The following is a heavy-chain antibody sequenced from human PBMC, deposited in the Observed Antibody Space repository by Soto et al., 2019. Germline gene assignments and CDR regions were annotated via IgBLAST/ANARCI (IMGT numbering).Heavy chain of an antibody. CDR1: GGTFSSYA. CDR2: IIPIFGTA. J-gene: IGHJ5*02. D-gene: IGHD6-19*01. CDR3: ARVPRYSRGWYYWFDP. V-gene: IGHV1-69*13. Sequence: SVKVSCKASGGTFSSYAISWVRQAPGQGLEWMGGIIPIFGTANYAQKFQGRVTITADESTSTAYMELSSLRSEDTAVYYCARVPRYSRGWYYWFDPWGQGTLVTVSS.